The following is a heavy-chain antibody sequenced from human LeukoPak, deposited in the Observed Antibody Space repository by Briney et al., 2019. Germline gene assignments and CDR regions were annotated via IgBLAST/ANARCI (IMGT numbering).Heavy chain of an antibody. CDR1: GGTFSSYA. D-gene: IGHD1-14*01. Sequence: SVKVSCKASGGTFSSYAISRVRQAPGQGLEWMGRIIPIFGTANYAQKFQGRVTITAGKSTSTAYMELSSLRSEDTAVYYCARDHRNWFDPWGQGTLVTVSS. CDR3: ARDHRNWFDP. J-gene: IGHJ5*02. V-gene: IGHV1-69*06. CDR2: IIPIFGTA.